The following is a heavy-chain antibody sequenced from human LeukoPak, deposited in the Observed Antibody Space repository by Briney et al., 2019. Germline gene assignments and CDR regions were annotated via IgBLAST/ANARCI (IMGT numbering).Heavy chain of an antibody. CDR1: GYTFTGYY. CDR2: ISAYNGNT. J-gene: IGHJ5*02. V-gene: IGHV1-18*04. D-gene: IGHD1-26*01. Sequence: ASVKVSCKASGYTFTGYYMHWVRQAPGQGLEWMGWISAYNGNTNYAQKLQGRVTMTTDTSTSTAYMELRSLRSDDTAVYYCASSGAAQADNWFDPWGQGTLVTVSS. CDR3: ASSGAAQADNWFDP.